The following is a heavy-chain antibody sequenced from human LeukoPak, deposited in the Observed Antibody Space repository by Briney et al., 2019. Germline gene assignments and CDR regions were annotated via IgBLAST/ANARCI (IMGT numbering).Heavy chain of an antibody. D-gene: IGHD6-19*01. CDR1: GFTFSSYG. V-gene: IGHV3-30*18. J-gene: IGHJ4*02. Sequence: GGSLRPSCAASGFTFSSYGMHWVRQAPGKGLEWVAVISYDGSNKFYEDSVKGRFTISRDNSKNTLYLQMNSLRAEDTAVYYCAKAGYSSGWRNFDYWGQGTLVTVSS. CDR2: ISYDGSNK. CDR3: AKAGYSSGWRNFDY.